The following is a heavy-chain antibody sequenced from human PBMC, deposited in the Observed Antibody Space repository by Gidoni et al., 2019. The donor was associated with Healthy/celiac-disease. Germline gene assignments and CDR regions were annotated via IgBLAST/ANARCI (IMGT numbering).Heavy chain of an antibody. CDR1: GFTFSSYG. V-gene: IGHV3-30*18. J-gene: IGHJ5*02. CDR2: ISYDGSKK. Sequence: QVQLVESGGGVVQPGRSLRLSCAASGFTFSSYGMHWVRQAPGKGLEWVGVISYDGSKKDYADSGKGRFTISRDNSKNTLYLRMNSLRAEDTAVYYCAKDEKVAVAVVPPIAWGQGTLVTVSS. CDR3: AKDEKVAVAVVPPIA. D-gene: IGHD6-19*01.